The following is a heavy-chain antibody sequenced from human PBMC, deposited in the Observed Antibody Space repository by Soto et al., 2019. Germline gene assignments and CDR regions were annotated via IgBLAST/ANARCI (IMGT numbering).Heavy chain of an antibody. Sequence: QVQLVQAGAEGKKPGSSVKVSCQASGGTFRSYAISWVRQAPGQGPEWMGGIIPIFGTANYAQKFQGRVTITADESTSTAYMELSSLSSEDTAVYYCARSGARGSSTSSVDYWGQGTLVTVSS. D-gene: IGHD2-2*01. CDR3: ARSGARGSSTSSVDY. V-gene: IGHV1-69*01. CDR2: IIPIFGTA. J-gene: IGHJ4*02. CDR1: GGTFRSYA.